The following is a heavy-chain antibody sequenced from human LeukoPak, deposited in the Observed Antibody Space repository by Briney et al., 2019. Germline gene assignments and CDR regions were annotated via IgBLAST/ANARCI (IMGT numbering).Heavy chain of an antibody. J-gene: IGHJ5*02. D-gene: IGHD2-2*01. Sequence: SETLSLTCTVSGGSISSNNFYWGWIRQPPGKGLEWIGSVYYGDSPYYNPSLTSRVTMSVDTSKNQFSLKIYSVTAADTAVYYCARVNECSSSSCFASWFDPWGQGTLVTASS. CDR1: GGSISSNNFY. V-gene: IGHV4-39*07. CDR3: ARVNECSSSSCFASWFDP. CDR2: VYYGDSP.